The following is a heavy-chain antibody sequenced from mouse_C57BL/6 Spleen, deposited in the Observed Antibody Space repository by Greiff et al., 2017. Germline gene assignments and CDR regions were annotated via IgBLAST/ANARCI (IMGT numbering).Heavy chain of an antibody. V-gene: IGHV5-9*01. D-gene: IGHD2-3*01. J-gene: IGHJ2*01. Sequence: DVHLVESGGGLVKPGGSLKLSCAASGFTFSSYTMSWVRQTPEKRLEWVATISGGGGNTYYPDSVKGRFTISRDNAKNTLYLQMSSLRSEDTALYYCARKRGYDYFDYWGQGTTLTVSS. CDR2: ISGGGGNT. CDR3: ARKRGYDYFDY. CDR1: GFTFSSYT.